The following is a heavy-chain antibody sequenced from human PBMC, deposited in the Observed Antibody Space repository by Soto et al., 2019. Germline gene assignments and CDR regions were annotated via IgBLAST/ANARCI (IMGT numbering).Heavy chain of an antibody. V-gene: IGHV1-8*01. J-gene: IGHJ4*02. CDR3: ARGYYDTSGYYPIDF. D-gene: IGHD3-22*01. CDR1: GYTFTSYD. Sequence: VASVKVSCKVSGYTFTSYDVMWVRQATGQGLEWMGWVNPNSGNTDSAQKFRGRVTMTWDTSINTAYMELSSLRSEYTAVYYCARGYYDTSGYYPIDFWGQGTLVTVSS. CDR2: VNPNSGNT.